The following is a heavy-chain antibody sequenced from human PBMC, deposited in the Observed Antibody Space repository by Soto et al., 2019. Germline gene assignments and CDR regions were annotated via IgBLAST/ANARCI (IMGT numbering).Heavy chain of an antibody. D-gene: IGHD2-8*01. CDR1: GGSVSSGSYY. Sequence: PSETLSLTCTVSGGSVSSGSYYWSWIRQPPGKGLEWIGYIYYSGSTNYNPSLKSRVTISVDTSKNQFSLKLSSGTASDTAVYYCARAPPARLVLEGAHNYYYYYMGFWGQGTTVTVSS. V-gene: IGHV4-61*01. CDR3: ARAPPARLVLEGAHNYYYYYMGF. CDR2: IYYSGST. J-gene: IGHJ6*02.